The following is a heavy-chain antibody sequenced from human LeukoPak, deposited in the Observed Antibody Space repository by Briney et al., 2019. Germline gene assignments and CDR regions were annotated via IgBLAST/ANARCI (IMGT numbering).Heavy chain of an antibody. CDR2: IYYSGTT. CDR1: GGSISSNY. V-gene: IGHV4-59*12. Sequence: SETLSLTCTVSGGSISSNYWSWIRQPPGKGLEWIGYIYYSGTTSYNPSLKSRVTISIDTSKNQLSLKLSSLTAADTAVYYCARSPHYYGSGSQYYFDYWGQGTLVTVSS. CDR3: ARSPHYYGSGSQYYFDY. J-gene: IGHJ4*02. D-gene: IGHD3-10*01.